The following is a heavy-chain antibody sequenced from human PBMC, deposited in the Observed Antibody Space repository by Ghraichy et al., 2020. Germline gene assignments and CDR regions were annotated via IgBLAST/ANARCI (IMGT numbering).Heavy chain of an antibody. Sequence: GGSLRLSCAASGFTFSNYWMTWVRQAPGKGLEWVASIKQDGSEKSYVDSVKGRFTISRDNAKNSLYLQMNSLRAEDTAVYYCAREYSSSSSPPDYWGQGTLVTVSS. CDR3: AREYSSSSSPPDY. J-gene: IGHJ4*02. D-gene: IGHD6-6*01. CDR1: GFTFSNYW. CDR2: IKQDGSEK. V-gene: IGHV3-7*03.